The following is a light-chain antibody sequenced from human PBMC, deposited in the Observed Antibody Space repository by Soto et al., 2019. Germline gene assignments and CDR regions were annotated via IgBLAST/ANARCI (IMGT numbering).Light chain of an antibody. CDR1: QSVNNNY. CDR2: GAS. V-gene: IGKV3-20*01. J-gene: IGKJ4*01. Sequence: IVFTQSPGTLSLSPGEGATLSCRASQSVNNNYLAWYQQKPGQAPRLLIYGASKRATGIPDRFSGSGSGTDFTLTISRLEPEDFAVYYCHQYSASPLTFGGGTKVDIK. CDR3: HQYSASPLT.